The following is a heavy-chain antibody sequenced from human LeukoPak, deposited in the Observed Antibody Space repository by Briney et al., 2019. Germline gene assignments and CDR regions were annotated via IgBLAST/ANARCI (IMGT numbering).Heavy chain of an antibody. Sequence: SETLSLTCAVSGGSISSGGYSWSWIRQPPGKGPEWIGYIYHSGSTYYNPSLKSRVTISVDRSKNQFSLKLSSVTAADTAVYYCARATNGASDYWGQGTLVTVSS. CDR3: ARATNGASDY. J-gene: IGHJ4*02. CDR1: GGSISSGGYS. D-gene: IGHD1-14*01. V-gene: IGHV4-30-2*01. CDR2: IYHSGST.